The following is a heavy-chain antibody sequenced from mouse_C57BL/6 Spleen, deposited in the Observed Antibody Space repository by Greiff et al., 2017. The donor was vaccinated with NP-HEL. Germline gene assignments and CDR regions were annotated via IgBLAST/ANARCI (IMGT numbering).Heavy chain of an antibody. J-gene: IGHJ2*01. CDR3: ARFDNCFDY. V-gene: IGHV1-81*01. Sequence: VQLQQSGAELARPGASVKLSCKASGYTFTSSGISWVKQRTGKGLEWIGEIYPRSGTTYYNEKFKGKATLTADKSSSTAYMELRSLTSEDSAVYFCARFDNCFDYWGQGTTLTVSS. CDR2: IYPRSGTT. CDR1: GYTFTSSG.